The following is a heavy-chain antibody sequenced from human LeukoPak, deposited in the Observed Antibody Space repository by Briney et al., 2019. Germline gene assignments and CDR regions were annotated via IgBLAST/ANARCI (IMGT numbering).Heavy chain of an antibody. V-gene: IGHV4-59*08. J-gene: IGHJ5*02. Sequence: SETLSLTCTVSGGSISGYYWSWIRQPPEKGLEWIAYMYYSGSTNYNPSLKSRVTISLDTSKNQFFLRLSSVTAADTAVYFCARAQLAPSWFDPWGQGTLVTVSS. CDR1: GGSISGYY. CDR3: ARAQLAPSWFDP. CDR2: MYYSGST.